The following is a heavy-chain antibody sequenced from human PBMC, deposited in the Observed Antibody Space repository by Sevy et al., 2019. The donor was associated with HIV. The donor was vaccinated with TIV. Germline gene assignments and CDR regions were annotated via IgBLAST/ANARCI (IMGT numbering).Heavy chain of an antibody. Sequence: GGSLRLSCAASGFTFDTYNINWVRQAPGKGLDWVSFIRGYSNYIYYARSLKGRFTIPRDNAKNSVYLQMNSLRAEDTAVYYCARRMTTWDAFDIWGQGTMVTVSS. CDR1: GFTFDTYN. J-gene: IGHJ3*02. CDR3: ARRMTTWDAFDI. CDR2: IRGYSNYI. V-gene: IGHV3-21*05. D-gene: IGHD1-1*01.